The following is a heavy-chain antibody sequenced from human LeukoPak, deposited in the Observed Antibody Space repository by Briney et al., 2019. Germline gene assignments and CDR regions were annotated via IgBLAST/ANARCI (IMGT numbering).Heavy chain of an antibody. CDR2: ISSSGSTI. Sequence: PGGSLRPSCAASGFTFSDYYMSWIRQAPGKGLEWVSYISSSGSTIYYADSVKGRFTISRDNAKNSLYLQMNSLRAEDTAVYYCARDLSSLDAFDIWGQGTMVTVSS. V-gene: IGHV3-11*01. CDR1: GFTFSDYY. CDR3: ARDLSSLDAFDI. J-gene: IGHJ3*02. D-gene: IGHD2-2*01.